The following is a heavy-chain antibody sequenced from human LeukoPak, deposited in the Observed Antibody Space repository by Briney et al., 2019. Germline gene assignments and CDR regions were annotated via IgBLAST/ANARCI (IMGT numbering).Heavy chain of an antibody. CDR1: GYSFTGYY. D-gene: IGHD3-22*01. J-gene: IGHJ4*02. Sequence: ASVKVSCKASGYSFTGYYMHWVRQAPGQGLEWMGWINPNSGGTKYAQKFQGRVTMTRDTSISTAYMELSRLRSDDTAVYYCARDPYDYDSSGYYSLDYWGQGTLVTVSS. CDR2: INPNSGGT. CDR3: ARDPYDYDSSGYYSLDY. V-gene: IGHV1-2*02.